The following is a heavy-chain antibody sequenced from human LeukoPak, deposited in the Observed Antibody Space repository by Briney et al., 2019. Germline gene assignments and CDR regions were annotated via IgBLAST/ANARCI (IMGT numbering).Heavy chain of an antibody. J-gene: IGHJ4*02. CDR1: GFTFSTYA. Sequence: GGSLRLSCAASGFTFSTYAMGWVRQAPGKGLEWVSAISGSGDNTYYADSVKGRFTISRENSKNTVYLQMKSLRADDTAVYYCVLNAHYSGMTTWGQGTLVTVSS. CDR2: ISGSGDNT. V-gene: IGHV3-23*01. D-gene: IGHD3-10*01. CDR3: VLNAHYSGMTT.